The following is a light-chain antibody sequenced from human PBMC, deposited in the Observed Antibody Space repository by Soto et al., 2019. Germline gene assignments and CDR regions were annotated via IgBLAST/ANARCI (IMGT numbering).Light chain of an antibody. V-gene: IGKV3-15*01. CDR2: GAS. CDR3: QQRSAWPPIT. J-gene: IGKJ5*01. CDR1: QSVSSN. Sequence: ETVMTQSPVTLSVSPGERATLSCRPSQSVSSNLAWYQQKPGQAPRLLIYGASTRATGIPARFSGSGSGTDLTLTISTLEPEDFAVYYCQQRSAWPPITFGQGTRVEIK.